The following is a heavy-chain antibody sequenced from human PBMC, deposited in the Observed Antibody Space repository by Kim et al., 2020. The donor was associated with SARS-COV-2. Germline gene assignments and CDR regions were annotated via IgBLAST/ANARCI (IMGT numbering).Heavy chain of an antibody. CDR3: LVGLTYYWDY. Sequence: GGSLRLSCAGSGFPFGAHAMSWVRQASGKGLEWVSAIHRSQTFYADSVKGRFTISRDDSKSTLYLQMDSLRADDSAVYFCLVGLTYYWDYWGQGTLVTVSS. CDR2: IHRSQT. D-gene: IGHD2-15*01. J-gene: IGHJ4*02. CDR1: GFPFGAHA. V-gene: IGHV3-23*01.